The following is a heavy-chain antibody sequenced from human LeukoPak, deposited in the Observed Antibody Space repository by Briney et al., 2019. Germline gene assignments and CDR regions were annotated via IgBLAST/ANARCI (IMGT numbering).Heavy chain of an antibody. V-gene: IGHV4-59*11. J-gene: IGHJ3*02. CDR3: ARGMADFWSGYHLDI. Sequence: SETLSLTCTVSGGSIENHHWTWVRQPPGKGLEWIGYIYSSGSTNYNPSLKSRVTISVDTSKNQFSLKLSSVTAADTAVYYCARGMADFWSGYHLDIWGQGTMVTVSS. CDR1: GGSIENHH. CDR2: IYSSGST. D-gene: IGHD3-3*01.